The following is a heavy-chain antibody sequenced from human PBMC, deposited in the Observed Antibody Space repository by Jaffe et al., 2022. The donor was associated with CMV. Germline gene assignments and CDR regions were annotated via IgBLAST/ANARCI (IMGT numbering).Heavy chain of an antibody. Sequence: QVQLQESGPGLVKPSETLSLTCTVSGGSISSYYWSWIRQPPGKGLEWIGYIYYSGSTNYNPSLKSRVTISVDTSKNQFSLKLSSVTAADTAVYYCASCPIGHYDSSGYYYEGEYFQHWGQGTLVTVSS. CDR3: ASCPIGHYDSSGYYYEGEYFQH. CDR1: GGSISSYY. CDR2: IYYSGST. D-gene: IGHD3-22*01. V-gene: IGHV4-59*01. J-gene: IGHJ1*01.